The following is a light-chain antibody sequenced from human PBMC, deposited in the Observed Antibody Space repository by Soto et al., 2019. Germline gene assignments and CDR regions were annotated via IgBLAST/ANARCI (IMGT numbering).Light chain of an antibody. CDR2: EVS. CDR3: SSYTSSSTYV. CDR1: SSDVGGYIY. J-gene: IGLJ1*01. Sequence: QSALTQPASVSGSPGQSIAISCTGTSSDVGGYIYVSWYQQHPGTAPKLIIYEVSSRPSGVSNRFSGSKSGNTASLTISGLQAVDEADYYCSSYTSSSTYVFGAGTKVTVL. V-gene: IGLV2-14*01.